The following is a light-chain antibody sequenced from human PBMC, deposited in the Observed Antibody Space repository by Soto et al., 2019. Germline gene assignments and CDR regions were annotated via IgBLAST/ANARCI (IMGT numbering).Light chain of an antibody. V-gene: IGLV2-23*02. CDR3: CSYAGSVV. Sequence: QSALTQRASVSGSPGQSITISCTGTSSDVGSYNLVSWYQQHPGKAPKLMIYEVSKRPSGVSNRFSGSKSGNTASLTISGLQAEDEADYYCCSYAGSVVFGGGTKVTVL. CDR1: SSDVGSYNL. J-gene: IGLJ2*01. CDR2: EVS.